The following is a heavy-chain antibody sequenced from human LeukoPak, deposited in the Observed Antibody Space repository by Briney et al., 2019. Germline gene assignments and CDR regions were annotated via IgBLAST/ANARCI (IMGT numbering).Heavy chain of an antibody. D-gene: IGHD4-23*01. V-gene: IGHV1-69*04. Sequence: SVKVSCKASGGTFSSYAISWVRQAPGQGLEWMGRIIPILGIANYAQKFQGRVTITADKSTSTAYMELSSLRSEDTAVYCCARETAYGGNDYWGQGTLVTVSS. J-gene: IGHJ4*02. CDR1: GGTFSSYA. CDR2: IIPILGIA. CDR3: ARETAYGGNDY.